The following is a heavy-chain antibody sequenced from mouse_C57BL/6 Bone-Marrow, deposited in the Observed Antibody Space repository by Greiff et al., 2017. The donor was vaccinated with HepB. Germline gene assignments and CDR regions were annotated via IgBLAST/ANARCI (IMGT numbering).Heavy chain of an antibody. J-gene: IGHJ2*01. V-gene: IGHV5-17*01. CDR2: ISSGSSTI. CDR3: AKELGFDY. Sequence: EVKLMESGGGLVKPGGSLKLSCAASGFTFSDYGMHWVRQAPEKGLEWVAYISSGSSTIYYADTVKGRFTISRDNAKNTLFLQMTSLRSEDTAMYYCAKELGFDYWGQGTTLTVSS. D-gene: IGHD4-1*01. CDR1: GFTFSDYG.